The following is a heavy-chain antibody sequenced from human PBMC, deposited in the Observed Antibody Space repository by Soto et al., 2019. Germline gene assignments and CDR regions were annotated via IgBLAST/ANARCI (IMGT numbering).Heavy chain of an antibody. CDR1: GGSISSSSYY. CDR2: IYYSGST. CDR3: ASITYYDFWSGYYATFSWFDY. V-gene: IGHV4-39*01. D-gene: IGHD3-3*01. Sequence: QLQLQESGPGLVKPSETLSLTCTVSGGSISSSSYYWGWIRQPPGKGLEWIGSIYYSGSTYYNPSLKSRVNISVDTSKNQFSLKLSSVTAADTAVYYCASITYYDFWSGYYATFSWFDYWGQGTLVTVSS. J-gene: IGHJ4*02.